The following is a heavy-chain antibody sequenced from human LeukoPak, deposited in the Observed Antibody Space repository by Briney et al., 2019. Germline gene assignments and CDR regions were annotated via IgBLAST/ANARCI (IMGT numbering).Heavy chain of an antibody. CDR1: GGSISSYY. J-gene: IGHJ2*01. V-gene: IGHV4-59*01. D-gene: IGHD5-18*01. CDR2: IYYSGST. CDR3: ARVRYSYNTYRYFDL. Sequence: SETLSLTCTVSGGSISSYYWSWIRQPPGKGLEWIGYIYYSGSTNYNPSLKSRVTISVDTSKNQFSLKLSSVTAADTAVYYCARVRYSYNTYRYFDLWGRGTLVTVSS.